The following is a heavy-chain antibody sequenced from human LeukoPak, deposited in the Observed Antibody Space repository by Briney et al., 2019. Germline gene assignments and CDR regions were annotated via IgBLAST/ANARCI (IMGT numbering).Heavy chain of an antibody. CDR2: MNPNSGNT. CDR1: GYTFTSYD. D-gene: IGHD2-15*01. V-gene: IGHV1-8*01. Sequence: GASVKVSCKASGYTFTSYDINWVRQATGQRHEWMGWMNPNSGNTGFAQKVQGRVTMTRNTSITTAYMELSRLRSEDTAVYYCARVGYCSGGSCYSSFDYWGQGTLVTVSS. J-gene: IGHJ4*02. CDR3: ARVGYCSGGSCYSSFDY.